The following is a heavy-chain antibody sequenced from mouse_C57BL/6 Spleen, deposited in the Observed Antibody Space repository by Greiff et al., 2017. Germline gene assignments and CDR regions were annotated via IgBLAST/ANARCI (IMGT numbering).Heavy chain of an antibody. V-gene: IGHV2-3*01. J-gene: IGHJ4*01. D-gene: IGHD2-5*01. Sequence: LVAPSQSLSITCTVSGFSLTSYGVSWVRQPPGKGLEWLGVIWGDGSTNYHSALISRLSISKDNSKSQVFLKLNSLQTDDTATYYCAKQGTNYYSNSRGARDYWDQGTSVTVSS. CDR1: GFSLTSYG. CDR2: IWGDGST. CDR3: AKQGTNYYSNSRGARDY.